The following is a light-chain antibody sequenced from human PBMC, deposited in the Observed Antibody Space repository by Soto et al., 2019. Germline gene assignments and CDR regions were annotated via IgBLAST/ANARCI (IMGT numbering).Light chain of an antibody. CDR2: GAS. J-gene: IGKJ1*01. CDR1: QSVSSSY. Sequence: EIVLTQSPGPLSLSLGERATLSCRASQSVSSSYLAWYQQKPGQAPRLLIYGASSRASGIPDRFSGSGSGTDFTLTISRLEPEDFAVYYCQQYGTSPEWTFGQGTKVDI. V-gene: IGKV3-20*01. CDR3: QQYGTSPEWT.